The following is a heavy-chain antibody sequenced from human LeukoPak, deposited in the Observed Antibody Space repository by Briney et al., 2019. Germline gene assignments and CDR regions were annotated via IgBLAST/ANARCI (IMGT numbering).Heavy chain of an antibody. CDR3: TTERWGIDS. CDR1: GFSFSTKW. D-gene: IGHD3-16*01. J-gene: IGHJ4*02. Sequence: GGSLRLSCEASGFSFSTKWMSWVRQAPGKGLEWVGRMISNNNGGTTDYAAPVKGRFTISRDDSRNTLFLQMNSLKIDDTAVYYRTTERWGIDSWGQGTLVTVSS. CDR2: MISNNNGGTT. V-gene: IGHV3-15*01.